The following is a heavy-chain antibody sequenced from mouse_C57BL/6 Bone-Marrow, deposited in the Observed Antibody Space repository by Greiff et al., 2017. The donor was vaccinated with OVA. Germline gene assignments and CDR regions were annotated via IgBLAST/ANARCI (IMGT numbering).Heavy chain of an antibody. V-gene: IGHV3-6*01. CDR3: VREIGRSYGYFDY. CDR2: ISYDGSN. Sequence: EVQLQQSGPGLVKPSQSLSLTCSVTGYSITSGYYWNWLRQFPGNKLEWMGYISYDGSNKYNPSLKNRISITRDTSKNQFFLKLNSVTTEYTATYYCVREIGRSYGYFDYWGQGTTLTVSS. D-gene: IGHD1-1*01. J-gene: IGHJ2*01. CDR1: GYSITSGYY.